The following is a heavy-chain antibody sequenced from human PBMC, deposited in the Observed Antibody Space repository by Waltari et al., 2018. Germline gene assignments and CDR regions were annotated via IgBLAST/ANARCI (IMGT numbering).Heavy chain of an antibody. V-gene: IGHV4-34*01. CDR2: INHSGST. CDR1: GGSLSGYY. CDR3: ASVTTSMAA. J-gene: IGHJ4*02. Sequence: QVQLQQWGAGLLKHSETLSLTCAVYGGSLSGYYWSWIRQPPGKGLEWSGEINHSGSTNYNPSLKSRVTISVDTSKNQFSLKLSSVTAADTAVYYCASVTTSMAAWGQGTLVTVSS. D-gene: IGHD4-17*01.